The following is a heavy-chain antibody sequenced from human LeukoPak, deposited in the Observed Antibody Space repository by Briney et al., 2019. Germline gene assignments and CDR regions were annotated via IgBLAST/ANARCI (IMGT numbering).Heavy chain of an antibody. CDR1: GFTFTMFG. CDR3: AKDLSPRAVAGLDY. J-gene: IGHJ4*02. D-gene: IGHD6-19*01. Sequence: GGSLRLSCAASGFTFTMFGMTWVRQAPGKGLEWVSSISGSGTETHYADSVKGRFTISRDNSKNTLYLQMNSLRAEDTAVYYCAKDLSPRAVAGLDYWGQGTLVTVSS. V-gene: IGHV3-23*01. CDR2: ISGSGTET.